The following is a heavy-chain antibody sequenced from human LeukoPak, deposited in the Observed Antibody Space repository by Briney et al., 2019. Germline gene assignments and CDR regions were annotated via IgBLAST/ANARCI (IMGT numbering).Heavy chain of an antibody. CDR2: IYSGGST. V-gene: IGHV3-66*02. Sequence: PGGSLRLSCAASGFTVSSNYMSCVRQAPGKGLEWFSDIYSGGSTYYADSVKGRFTISRDNSKNTLYLQMNSLRAEDTAVYYCARESRLWSGSDYYYYMDVWGKGTTVTVSS. D-gene: IGHD3-3*01. CDR1: GFTVSSNY. CDR3: ARESRLWSGSDYYYYMDV. J-gene: IGHJ6*03.